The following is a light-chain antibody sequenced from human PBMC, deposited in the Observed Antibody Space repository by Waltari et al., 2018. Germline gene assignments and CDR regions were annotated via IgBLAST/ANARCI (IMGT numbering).Light chain of an antibody. J-gene: IGKJ4*01. CDR3: QQYDTTPLT. V-gene: IGKV4-1*01. CDR1: QSLLFSSNNKNY. Sequence: DLVMTQSPDALAVSLGDRATINCKSSQSLLFSSNNKNYLASYQQKPGQPPKLLIYWASIRESGVPDRFSGSGSGTDFTLTISSLQAEDVAVYYCQQYDTTPLTFGGGTKEEIK. CDR2: WAS.